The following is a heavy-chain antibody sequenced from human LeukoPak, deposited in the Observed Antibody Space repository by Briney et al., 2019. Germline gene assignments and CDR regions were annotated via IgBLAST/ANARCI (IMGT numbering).Heavy chain of an antibody. J-gene: IGHJ4*02. CDR1: GGTFSSYT. D-gene: IGHD5-18*01. CDR3: ARASARYSYGALEY. Sequence: AASVKVSCKASGGTFSSYTISWVRQAPGQGLEWMGRIIPILGIANYAQKLQGRVTITADKSTSTAYMELSSLRSEDTAVYYCARASARYSYGALEYWGQGTLVTVSS. CDR2: IIPILGIA. V-gene: IGHV1-69*02.